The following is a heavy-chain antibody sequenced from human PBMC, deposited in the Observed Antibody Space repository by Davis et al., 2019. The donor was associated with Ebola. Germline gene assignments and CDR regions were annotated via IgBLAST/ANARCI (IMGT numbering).Heavy chain of an antibody. Sequence: SETLSLTCTVSGGSISSSSYYWSWIRQPPGKGLEWIGEINHSGSTNYNPSLKSRVTISVDTSKNQFSLKLSSVTAADTAVYYCARGRYFDWLLLAPYYYYGMDVWGQGTTVTVSS. J-gene: IGHJ6*02. CDR2: INHSGST. V-gene: IGHV4-39*07. CDR3: ARGRYFDWLLLAPYYYYGMDV. D-gene: IGHD3-9*01. CDR1: GGSISSSSYY.